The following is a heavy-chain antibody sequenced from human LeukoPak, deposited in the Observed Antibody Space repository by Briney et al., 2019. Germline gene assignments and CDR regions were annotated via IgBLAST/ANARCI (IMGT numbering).Heavy chain of an antibody. CDR1: GFTFSSYA. D-gene: IGHD5-18*01. Sequence: GGSLRLSCAASGFTFSSYAMSWVRQAPGKGLEWVSATSGSGGSTYYADSVKGRFTISRDNSKDTLYLQMNSLRAEDTAVYYCARDEAERGYSYGPTYYFDYWGQGTLVTVSS. CDR3: ARDEAERGYSYGPTYYFDY. J-gene: IGHJ4*02. V-gene: IGHV3-23*01. CDR2: TSGSGGST.